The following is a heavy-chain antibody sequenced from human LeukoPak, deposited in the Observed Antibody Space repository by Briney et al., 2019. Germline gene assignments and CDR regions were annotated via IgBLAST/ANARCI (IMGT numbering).Heavy chain of an antibody. CDR3: ARADIRAIASSGWYGFDY. Sequence: ASVKVSCKASGYTFTGYYMHWVRQAPGQGLECMGWISGYNGNTNYAQKFQGRVTMTTDTSTSTAYMELRSLRSDDTAVYYCARADIRAIASSGWYGFDYWGQGTLVTVSS. CDR1: GYTFTGYY. CDR2: ISGYNGNT. J-gene: IGHJ4*02. D-gene: IGHD6-19*01. V-gene: IGHV1-18*04.